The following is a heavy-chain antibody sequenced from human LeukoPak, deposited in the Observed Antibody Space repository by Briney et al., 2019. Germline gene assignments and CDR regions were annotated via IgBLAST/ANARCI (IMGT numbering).Heavy chain of an antibody. CDR3: AREPPQSSSGWYNWFDP. V-gene: IGHV1-69*05. CDR1: GGTFSSYA. D-gene: IGHD6-19*01. Sequence: SVKVSCNASGGTFSSYAISWVRQAPGQGLEWMGGIIPIFGTANYAQKFQGRVTITTDESTSTAYMELSSLRSEDTAVYYCAREPPQSSSGWYNWFDPWGQGTLVTVSS. J-gene: IGHJ5*02. CDR2: IIPIFGTA.